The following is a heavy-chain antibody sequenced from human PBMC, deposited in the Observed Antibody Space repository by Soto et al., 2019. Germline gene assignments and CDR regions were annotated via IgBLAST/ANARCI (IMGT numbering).Heavy chain of an antibody. Sequence: QVQLVQSGTEVKKPGASVKVSCKASSYTFTSYGISWVRQAPGQGLEWMGWVSAYDGDTNYAQNLRGRVTMTTDTSTSTAYMELRSMRSDDTALYYCARDWDYGDNADVFDIWGQGTMVIVTS. V-gene: IGHV1-18*01. J-gene: IGHJ3*02. CDR2: VSAYDGDT. D-gene: IGHD4-17*01. CDR3: ARDWDYGDNADVFDI. CDR1: SYTFTSYG.